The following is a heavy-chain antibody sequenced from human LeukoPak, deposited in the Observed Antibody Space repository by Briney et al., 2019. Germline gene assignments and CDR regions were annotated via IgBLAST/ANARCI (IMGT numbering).Heavy chain of an antibody. CDR2: IKEVGSQK. J-gene: IGHJ4*02. Sequence: GGSLTLSCAASGFIFSMHWASWVRQAGGGGRECLANIKEVGSQKYYVDSVQGRFTISRDNAKNSLYLQMNSLRVEDTAVYFCARDRPPTAFFDSWGQGTLVTVSS. D-gene: IGHD4-17*01. CDR3: ARDRPPTAFFDS. CDR1: GFIFSMHW. V-gene: IGHV3-7*01.